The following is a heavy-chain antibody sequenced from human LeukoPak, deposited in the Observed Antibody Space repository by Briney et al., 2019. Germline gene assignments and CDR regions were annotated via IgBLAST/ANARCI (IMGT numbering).Heavy chain of an antibody. V-gene: IGHV1-2*02. CDR2: INPNSGGT. J-gene: IGHJ4*02. CDR3: ARIGYNHHLDY. CDR1: GYTFTDYY. Sequence: ASVKVSCKASGYTFTDYYIHWVRQAPGQELEWMGWINPNSGGTNYAQTFQGRVTMTRDTSITTAYLELSRLRSDDTAVYYCARIGYNHHLDYWGQGTLVTVSS. D-gene: IGHD5-24*01.